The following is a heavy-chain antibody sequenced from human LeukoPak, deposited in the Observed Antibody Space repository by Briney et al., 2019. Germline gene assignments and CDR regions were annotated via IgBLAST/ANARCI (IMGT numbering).Heavy chain of an antibody. V-gene: IGHV3-21*01. D-gene: IGHD3-22*01. CDR2: ISSSSSYI. Sequence: GGSLRLSCAASGFTFSSYSMNWVRQAPGKGLEWVSSISSSSSYIYYADSVKGRFTISRDNAKNSLYLQMNSLRAEDTAVYYCARGSLLRNWFDPWGQGTLVTVSS. CDR1: GFTFSSYS. J-gene: IGHJ5*02. CDR3: ARGSLLRNWFDP.